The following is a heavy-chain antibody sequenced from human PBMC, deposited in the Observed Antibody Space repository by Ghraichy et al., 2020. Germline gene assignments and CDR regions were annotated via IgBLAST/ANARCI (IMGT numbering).Heavy chain of an antibody. V-gene: IGHV4-39*01. CDR1: GGSISSSSYY. Sequence: SETLSLTCTVSGGSISSSSYYWGWIRQPPGKGLEWIGSIYYSGSTYYNPSLKSRVTISVDTSKNQFSLKLSSVTAADTAVYYCARLGSSGWYGRHWYFDLWGRGTLVTVSS. CDR2: IYYSGST. J-gene: IGHJ2*01. CDR3: ARLGSSGWYGRHWYFDL. D-gene: IGHD6-19*01.